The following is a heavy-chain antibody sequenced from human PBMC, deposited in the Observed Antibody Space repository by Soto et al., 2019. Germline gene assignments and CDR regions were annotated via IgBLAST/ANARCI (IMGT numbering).Heavy chain of an antibody. V-gene: IGHV3-23*01. CDR3: VKRGGSGYYYYYGMDV. J-gene: IGHJ6*02. CDR1: GFTFSSYA. Sequence: GGSLRLSCAASGFTFSSYAMSWVRQAPGKGLEWVSAISGSGGSTYYADSVKGRFTISRDNSKNTLYLQMNSLRAEDTAVYYFVKRGGSGYYYYYGMDVWGQGTTVTVSS. D-gene: IGHD6-19*01. CDR2: ISGSGGST.